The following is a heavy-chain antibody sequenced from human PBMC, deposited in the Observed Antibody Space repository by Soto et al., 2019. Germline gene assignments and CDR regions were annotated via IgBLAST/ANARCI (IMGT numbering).Heavy chain of an antibody. J-gene: IGHJ4*02. Sequence: QVQLVQSGAEVKKPGASVKVSCKASGYTFTSYGISWVRQAPGQGLEWMGGIIPIFGTANYAQKFQGRVTITADESTSTAYMELSSLRSEDTAVYYCASRGPAYSSSWTQYDYWGQGTLVTVSS. D-gene: IGHD6-13*01. CDR3: ASRGPAYSSSWTQYDY. CDR2: IIPIFGTA. V-gene: IGHV1-69*13. CDR1: GYTFTSYG.